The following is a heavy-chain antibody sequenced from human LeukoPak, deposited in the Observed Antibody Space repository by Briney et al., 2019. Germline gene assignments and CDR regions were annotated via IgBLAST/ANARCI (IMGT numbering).Heavy chain of an antibody. J-gene: IGHJ4*02. D-gene: IGHD3-10*01. CDR3: AGPLRGYYYGSGSYWWGIDY. CDR2: ISYDGGKK. Sequence: GGSLRLSCAASGFTFSSYAMHWVRQAPGKGLEWVAVISYDGGKKYYADSVKGRFTISRDNSKNTLFLQMNSLRAEDTAVYYCAGPLRGYYYGSGSYWWGIDYWGQGTLVTVSS. V-gene: IGHV3-30-3*01. CDR1: GFTFSSYA.